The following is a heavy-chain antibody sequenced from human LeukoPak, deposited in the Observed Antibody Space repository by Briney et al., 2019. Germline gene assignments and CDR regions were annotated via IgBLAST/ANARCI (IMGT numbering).Heavy chain of an antibody. CDR1: GYTFTSYD. J-gene: IGHJ4*02. V-gene: IGHV1-8*03. CDR3: ARRYCSGGSCSIDYYFDY. D-gene: IGHD2-15*01. Sequence: ASVKVSCKASGYTFTSYDINWVRQATGQGLEWMGWMNPNSGNTGYAQKFQGRVTITRNTSISTAYMELSSLRSEDTAVYYCARRYCSGGSCSIDYYFDYWGQGALVTVSS. CDR2: MNPNSGNT.